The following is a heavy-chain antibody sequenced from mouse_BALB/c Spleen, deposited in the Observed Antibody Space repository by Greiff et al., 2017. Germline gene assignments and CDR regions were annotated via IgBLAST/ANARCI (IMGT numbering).Heavy chain of an antibody. CDR2: IDPANGNT. Sequence: VQLKESGAELVKPGASVKLSCTASGFNIKDTYMHWVKQRPEQGLEWIGRIDPANGNTKYDPKFQGKATITADTSSNTAYLQLSSLTSEDTAVYYCAGSIWYEDYWGQGTSVTVSS. CDR1: GFNIKDTY. J-gene: IGHJ4*01. D-gene: IGHD1-1*02. CDR3: AGSIWYEDY. V-gene: IGHV14-3*02.